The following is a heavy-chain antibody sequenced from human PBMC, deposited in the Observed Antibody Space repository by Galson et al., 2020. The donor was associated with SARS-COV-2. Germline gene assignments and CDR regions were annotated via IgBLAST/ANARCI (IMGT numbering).Heavy chain of an antibody. CDR3: AKEGLDCRGGSCYWGWVDYYYGMDV. V-gene: IGHV3-30*18. Sequence: GESLKISCAASGFTFSSYGMHWVRQAPGKGLEWVAVISYDGSNKYYADSVKGRFTISRDNSKNTLYLQMNSLRAEDTAGYYCAKEGLDCRGGSCYWGWVDYYYGMDVWGQGTTVTVSS. CDR2: ISYDGSNK. J-gene: IGHJ6*02. D-gene: IGHD2-15*01. CDR1: GFTFSSYG.